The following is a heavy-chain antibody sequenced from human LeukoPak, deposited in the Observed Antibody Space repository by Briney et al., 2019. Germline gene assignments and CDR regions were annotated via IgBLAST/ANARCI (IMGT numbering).Heavy chain of an antibody. J-gene: IGHJ4*02. V-gene: IGHV3-23*01. CDR1: GFTFSSYA. CDR3: AKGDSSYSGSYLGDY. D-gene: IGHD1-26*01. CDR2: ISGSGGST. Sequence: GGSLRLSCAASGFTFSSYAMSWVRQAPGKGLEWVSGISGSGGSTYYADSVKGRFTISRDNSKSTLYLQMNSLRAEDTAVFYCAKGDSSYSGSYLGDYWGQGTLVTVSS.